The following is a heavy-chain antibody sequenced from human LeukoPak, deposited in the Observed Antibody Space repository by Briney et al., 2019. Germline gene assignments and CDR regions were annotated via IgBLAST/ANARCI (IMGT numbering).Heavy chain of an antibody. CDR3: AKDPNNYGGNSDYFDY. J-gene: IGHJ4*02. CDR1: GFSFSDHA. D-gene: IGHD4-23*01. V-gene: IGHV3-33*06. Sequence: GGSLRLSCAASGFSFSDHAMHWVRQAPGKGLEWVEVIWYDGSDKYYADSVKGRFTVSRDNSNNTLYLQMNSLRGEDTGVYYCAKDPNNYGGNSDYFDYWGQGTLVTVSS. CDR2: IWYDGSDK.